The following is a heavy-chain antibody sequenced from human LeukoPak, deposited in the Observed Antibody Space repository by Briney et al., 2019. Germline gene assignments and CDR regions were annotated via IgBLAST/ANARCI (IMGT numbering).Heavy chain of an antibody. CDR2: IYYSGST. D-gene: IGHD5/OR15-5a*01. V-gene: IGHV4-59*08. CDR1: GGSTSSYY. CDR3: ARSTVVSVNYFYYGMDV. J-gene: IGHJ6*02. Sequence: SSETLSLTCTVSGGSTSSYYWNRSRQPPGKGLEWIGCIYYSGSTNYNPSLKSRVTISVDTSKNQFSLKLSSVTAADTAVYYCARSTVVSVNYFYYGMDVWGQGTTVTVSS.